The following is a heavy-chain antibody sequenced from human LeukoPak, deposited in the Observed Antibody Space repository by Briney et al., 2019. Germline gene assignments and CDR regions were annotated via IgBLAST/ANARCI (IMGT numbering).Heavy chain of an antibody. D-gene: IGHD5-18*01. CDR1: GFTVSSNY. J-gene: IGHJ4*02. Sequence: GGSLRLSCAASGFTVSSNYMSWVRQAPGKGLEWVSVIYSDGSTYYADSVKGRFTISRDNSKNTLYLQMNSLRAEDTAVYYCAKLNVDTAASSDYWGQGTLVTVSS. CDR2: IYSDGST. V-gene: IGHV3-66*04. CDR3: AKLNVDTAASSDY.